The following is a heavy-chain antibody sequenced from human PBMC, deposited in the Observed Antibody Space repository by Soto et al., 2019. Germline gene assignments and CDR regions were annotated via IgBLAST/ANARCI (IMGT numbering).Heavy chain of an antibody. CDR1: GYTFTSYG. Sequence: ASVKVSCKASGYTFTSYGISWVRQAPGQGLEWMGWINPNSGGTNYAQKFQGWVTMTRDTSISTAYMELSRLRSDDTAVYYCARKTTYSYYGMDVWGQGTTVTVSS. CDR2: INPNSGGT. CDR3: ARKTTYSYYGMDV. D-gene: IGHD4-17*01. J-gene: IGHJ6*02. V-gene: IGHV1-2*04.